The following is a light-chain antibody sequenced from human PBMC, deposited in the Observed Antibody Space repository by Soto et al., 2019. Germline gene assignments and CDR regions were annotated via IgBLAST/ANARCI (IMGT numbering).Light chain of an antibody. CDR3: QHYNSYSEA. J-gene: IGKJ1*01. CDR1: QPISSW. V-gene: IGKV1-5*03. CDR2: KAS. Sequence: DIQMTQSPSTLSGSVGDRVTITCLASQPISSWLAWYQQKPGKAPKLLIYKASTLKSGVPSRFSGSGSGTEFTLTISSLQPDDFATYYCQHYNSYSEAFGQGAKVDI.